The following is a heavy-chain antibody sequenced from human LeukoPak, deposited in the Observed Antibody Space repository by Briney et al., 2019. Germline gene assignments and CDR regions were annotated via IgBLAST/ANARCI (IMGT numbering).Heavy chain of an antibody. CDR2: IYYSGTT. CDR3: ARGPPARVAFDI. Sequence: SETLSLTCTVSGGSISSYYWNWIRQPPGKGLEWIGYIYYSGTTNYNPSLKSRVSMSVDTSKNQFSLKLSSVTAADTAVYYCARGPPARVAFDIWGQGTMVTVSS. J-gene: IGHJ3*02. D-gene: IGHD3-10*01. V-gene: IGHV4-59*12. CDR1: GGSISSYY.